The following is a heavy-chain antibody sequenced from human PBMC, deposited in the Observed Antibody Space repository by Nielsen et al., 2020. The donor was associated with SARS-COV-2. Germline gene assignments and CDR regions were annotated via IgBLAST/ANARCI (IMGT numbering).Heavy chain of an antibody. V-gene: IGHV3-23*01. CDR3: AKTSYWYYDSSGYVEN. J-gene: IGHJ4*02. D-gene: IGHD3-22*01. CDR2: ISGSGGST. Sequence: GSLKISCAASGFTFSSYAMSWVRQAPGKGLEWVSAISGSGGSTYYADSVKGRFTISRDNSKNTLYLQMNSLRAEDTAVYYCAKTSYWYYDSSGYVENWGQGTLVTVSS. CDR1: GFTFSSYA.